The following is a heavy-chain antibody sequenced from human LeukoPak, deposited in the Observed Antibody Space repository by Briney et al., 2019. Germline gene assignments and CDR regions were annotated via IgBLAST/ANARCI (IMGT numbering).Heavy chain of an antibody. D-gene: IGHD1-1*01. CDR2: ISSSSSTI. J-gene: IGHJ4*02. CDR1: GFTFSSYS. V-gene: IGHV3-48*01. CDR3: ARAPYHAHPLEPSLFDY. Sequence: GGSLRLSCAASGFTFSSYSMNWVRQAPGKGLEWVSYISSSSSTIYYADSVKGRFTISRDNAKNSLYLQMNSLRAEDTAVYYCARAPYHAHPLEPSLFDYWGQGTLVTVSS.